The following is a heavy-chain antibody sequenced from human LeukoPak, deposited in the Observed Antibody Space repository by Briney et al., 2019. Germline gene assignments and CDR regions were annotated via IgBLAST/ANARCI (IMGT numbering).Heavy chain of an antibody. V-gene: IGHV1-24*01. Sequence: ASVKVSCTVSGSSLSELSLYWVRQAPGKGLEWMGGFDVIDSETFYAQKFQGRVTMTEDSSTDTAYMELRSLTSDDTALYYCAAGRPYSLLDYWGQGTLVTVTA. D-gene: IGHD5-18*01. J-gene: IGHJ4*02. CDR1: GSSLSELS. CDR2: FDVIDSET. CDR3: AAGRPYSLLDY.